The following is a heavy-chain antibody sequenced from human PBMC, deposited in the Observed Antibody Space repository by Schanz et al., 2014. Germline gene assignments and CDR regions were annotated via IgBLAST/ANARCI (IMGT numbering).Heavy chain of an antibody. J-gene: IGHJ4*02. CDR1: GFTFSSYW. CDR2: IKQDGSEK. D-gene: IGHD7-27*01. Sequence: EVQLVESGGGLVQPGGSLRLSCAASGFTFSSYWMSWVRQASGEGLEWVANIKQDGSEKYYVDSVKGRFTISRDNAKNSLYLQMNSLRPEDTAVYYCAKYGGELGVSFEYWGQGTLVTVSS. V-gene: IGHV3-7*01. CDR3: AKYGGELGVSFEY.